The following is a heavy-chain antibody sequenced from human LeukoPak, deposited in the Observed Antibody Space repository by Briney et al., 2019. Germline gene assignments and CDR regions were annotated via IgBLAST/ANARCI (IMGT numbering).Heavy chain of an antibody. CDR2: INREERST. CDR1: GFTFRSYW. V-gene: IGHV3-74*01. J-gene: IGHJ4*02. D-gene: IGHD3-10*01. Sequence: PGGSLRLSCAASGFTFRSYWLHGVGPAPGKGGGGVSGINREERSTSYVGSVKGRFTISRDNAKNTLSMQMASLRAEDTAVYYCARARSGDFDYWGQGILVTVSS. CDR3: ARARSGDFDY.